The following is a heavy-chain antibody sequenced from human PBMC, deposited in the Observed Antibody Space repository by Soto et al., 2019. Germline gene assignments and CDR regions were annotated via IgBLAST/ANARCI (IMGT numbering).Heavy chain of an antibody. Sequence: QVQLVQSGAEVKKPGASVKVSCEASGGTFNTYTINWVRQAPGRGLEWVGQIVPMYDSVNYAENFQGRVTITADKSTKTAYMELTSLRSEDTAVCVCASWRSYSGSYCFDYWGQGTLVTVSS. V-gene: IGHV1-69*06. CDR2: IVPMYDSV. J-gene: IGHJ4*02. CDR1: GGTFNTYT. D-gene: IGHD1-26*01. CDR3: ASWRSYSGSYCFDY.